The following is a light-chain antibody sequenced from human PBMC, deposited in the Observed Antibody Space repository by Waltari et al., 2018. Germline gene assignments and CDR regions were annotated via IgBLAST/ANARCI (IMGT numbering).Light chain of an antibody. CDR3: SSFTTRRTWV. J-gene: IGLJ3*02. CDR1: RSDTGHYTS. Sequence: QSALTQPPSVSGSPGQSITISCTGTRSDTGHYTSSSWYHQHPGKVPKLIIYDVSTRPSGVSHRFSGSKSGNSASLTISGLQPDDEAGYYCSSFTTRRTWVFGGGTKLTVL. V-gene: IGLV2-14*01. CDR2: DVS.